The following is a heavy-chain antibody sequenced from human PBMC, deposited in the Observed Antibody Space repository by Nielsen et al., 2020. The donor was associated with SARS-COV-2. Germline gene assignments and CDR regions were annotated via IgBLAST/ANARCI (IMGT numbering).Heavy chain of an antibody. V-gene: IGHV3-7*03. CDR1: GFTFANHW. D-gene: IGHD3-10*01. Sequence: GESLKISCAASGFTFANHWMTWVRQAPGKGLEWVANIKQDGSETYFVDSVQGRFTISRDNAKSSLFLQMNSLRADDTARYYCARGSGMGVWGQGTAVIVSS. CDR2: IKQDGSET. J-gene: IGHJ6*02. CDR3: ARGSGMGV.